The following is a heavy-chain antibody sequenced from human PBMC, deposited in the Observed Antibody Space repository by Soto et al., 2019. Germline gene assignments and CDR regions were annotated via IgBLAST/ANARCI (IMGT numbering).Heavy chain of an antibody. CDR2: ISYDGSNK. CDR3: AKDEGFLERLSRSDNAFDT. CDR1: GFTFSSYG. V-gene: IGHV3-30*18. J-gene: IGHJ3*02. Sequence: GGSLRLSCAASGFTFSSYGMHWVRQAPGKGLEWVAVISYDGSNKYYADSVKGRFTISRDNSKNTLYLQMNSLRAEDTAVYYCAKDEGFLERLSRSDNAFDTWGQGTMVTVS. D-gene: IGHD3-3*01.